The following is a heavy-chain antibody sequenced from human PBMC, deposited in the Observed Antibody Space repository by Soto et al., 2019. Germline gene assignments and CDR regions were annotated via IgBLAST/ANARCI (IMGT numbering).Heavy chain of an antibody. Sequence: ASVKVSCKASGGTFSSYAISWVRQAPGQGLEWMGGIIPIFGTANYAQKFQGRVTITADESTSTAYMELSSLRSEDTAVYYCAGRARYYDXWSGYNLPNYYYYGMDVWGQGTTVTVSS. V-gene: IGHV1-69*13. CDR1: GGTFSSYA. J-gene: IGHJ6*02. CDR2: IIPIFGTA. CDR3: AGRARYYDXWSGYNLPNYYYYGMDV. D-gene: IGHD3-3*01.